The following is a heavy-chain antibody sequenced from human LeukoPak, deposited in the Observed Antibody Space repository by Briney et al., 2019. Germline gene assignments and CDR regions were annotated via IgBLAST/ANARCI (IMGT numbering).Heavy chain of an antibody. CDR1: GFTFSSYA. J-gene: IGHJ3*02. CDR3: ARRRIVGSTDDAFDI. CDR2: ISSDGNTK. D-gene: IGHD1-26*01. Sequence: GGSLRLSCTASGFTFSSYAMHWVRQAPGKGLEWAAVISSDGNTKYYADSVEGRFTISRDNTNNTLYLQMNSLGADDTAIYYCARRRIVGSTDDAFDIWGQGTMVTLSS. V-gene: IGHV3-30-3*01.